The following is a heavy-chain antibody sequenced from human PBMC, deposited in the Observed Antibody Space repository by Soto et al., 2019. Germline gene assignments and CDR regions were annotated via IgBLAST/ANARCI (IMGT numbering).Heavy chain of an antibody. CDR3: ARDGGDGTPFDY. Sequence: GPLRLSCAASGFAFRSYWLHWVRQAPGKGLMVVSRITGDVTNTAYVTSVEGRFTISRDNAKNMVYLQMDSLKPEYTAVYYCARDGGDGTPFDYWGQGALVTVSS. CDR2: ITGDVTNT. V-gene: IGHV3-74*01. CDR1: GFAFRSYW. J-gene: IGHJ4*02. D-gene: IGHD2-21*01.